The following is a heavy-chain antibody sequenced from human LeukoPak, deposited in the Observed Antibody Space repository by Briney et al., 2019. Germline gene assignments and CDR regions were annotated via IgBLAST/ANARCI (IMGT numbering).Heavy chain of an antibody. CDR2: IYPGDSDT. Sequence: RGESLKISCKASGYSFTTHWIGWVRQMPGKGLEWMGIIYPGDSDTRYSPSFQGQVTISADKSISTAYLQWSSLKASDTAMYYCARGKDITMVRGDWFDPWGQGTLVTVSS. V-gene: IGHV5-51*01. CDR1: GYSFTTHW. J-gene: IGHJ5*02. CDR3: ARGKDITMVRGDWFDP. D-gene: IGHD3-10*01.